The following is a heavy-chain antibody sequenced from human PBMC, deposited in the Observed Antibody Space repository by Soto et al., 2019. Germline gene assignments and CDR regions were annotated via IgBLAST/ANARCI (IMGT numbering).Heavy chain of an antibody. J-gene: IGHJ4*02. V-gene: IGHV3-33*01. D-gene: IGHD6-19*01. Sequence: QVQLVDSGGGVVQPGRSLRLSCAASGFTFSSYGMHWVRQAPGKGPEWVAVIWTDGNRKYYADSVRGRFTISRDNSKSTLYLQMDSLRAEDTAVYYCTRALYSGAWYGCDYWGQGTLVTVSS. CDR3: TRALYSGAWYGCDY. CDR1: GFTFSSYG. CDR2: IWTDGNRK.